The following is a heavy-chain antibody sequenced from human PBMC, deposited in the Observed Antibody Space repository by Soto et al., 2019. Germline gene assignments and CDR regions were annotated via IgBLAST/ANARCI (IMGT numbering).Heavy chain of an antibody. CDR1: GFTFSSHN. J-gene: IGHJ4*02. D-gene: IGHD2-21*02. CDR2: ISSSSSYI. V-gene: IGHV3-21*01. Sequence: EVQLVESGGGLVKPGGSLRLSCAASGFTFSSHNMNWVRQAPGEGLEWVSSISSSSSYIYYADSVKGRFTISRDNAKNSLYLQMHSLRAEDRAVYYCARVGGDGGFDYWGQGTLVTVSS. CDR3: ARVGGDGGFDY.